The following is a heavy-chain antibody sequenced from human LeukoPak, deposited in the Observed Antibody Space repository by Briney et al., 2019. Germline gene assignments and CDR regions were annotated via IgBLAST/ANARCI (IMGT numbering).Heavy chain of an antibody. CDR2: IGGDGTST. V-gene: IGHV3-23*01. J-gene: IGHJ4*02. Sequence: PGGSLRLSCAASGFTFSSYTMTWVRQAPGKGLEWVSTIGGDGTSTYYADSVKGRFTISRDNSKNTLYLQMNSLRAGDTAVYSCARNYYGSGTMGGYWGQGTLVTVSS. CDR1: GFTFSSYT. CDR3: ARNYYGSGTMGGY. D-gene: IGHD3-10*01.